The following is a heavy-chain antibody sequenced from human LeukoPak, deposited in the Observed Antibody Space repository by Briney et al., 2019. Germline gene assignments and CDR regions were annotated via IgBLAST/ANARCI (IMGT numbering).Heavy chain of an antibody. Sequence: GGSLRLSCAASGFTFSSYSMNWDRQAPGKGLEWVSYISSSSSTIYYADSVKGRFTISRDNAKNSLYLQMNSLRAEDTAVYYCARADKGYYDFWSGYLVDYWGQGTLVTVSS. CDR3: ARADKGYYDFWSGYLVDY. D-gene: IGHD3-3*01. V-gene: IGHV3-48*01. CDR1: GFTFSSYS. CDR2: ISSSSSTI. J-gene: IGHJ4*02.